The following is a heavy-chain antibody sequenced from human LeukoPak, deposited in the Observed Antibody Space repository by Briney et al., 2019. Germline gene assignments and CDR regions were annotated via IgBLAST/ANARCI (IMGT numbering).Heavy chain of an antibody. D-gene: IGHD1-26*01. CDR1: GGTFSSYA. J-gene: IGHJ5*02. CDR2: IIPIFGTA. CDR3: ARGGWELPNWFDP. Sequence: ASVKVSCKASGGTFSSYAISWVRQAPGQGLEWMGGIIPIFGTANFAQKFQGRVTITADESTSTAYMELSSLRSEDTAVYYCARGGWELPNWFDPWGQGTLVTVSS. V-gene: IGHV1-69*13.